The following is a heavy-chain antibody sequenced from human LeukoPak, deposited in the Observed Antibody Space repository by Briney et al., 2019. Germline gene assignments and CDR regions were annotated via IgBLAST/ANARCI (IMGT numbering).Heavy chain of an antibody. CDR1: GYSISSGYY. D-gene: IGHD5-18*01. V-gene: IGHV4-38-2*01. J-gene: IGHJ4*02. Sequence: PSETLSLTCAVSGYSISSGYYWGWIRQPPGKGLEWTXSIYHSGSTYYNPSLKGRVTISVDTSKNQFSLKLSSVTAADTAVYYCARVPPPEKYSYGWDFDYWGQGTLVTVSS. CDR2: IYHSGST. CDR3: ARVPPPEKYSYGWDFDY.